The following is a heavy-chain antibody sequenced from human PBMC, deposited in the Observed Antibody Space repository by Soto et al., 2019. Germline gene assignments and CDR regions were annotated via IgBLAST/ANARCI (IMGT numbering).Heavy chain of an antibody. CDR2: IYYSGST. J-gene: IGHJ3*02. D-gene: IGHD3-3*01. CDR1: GGSLSSGSYY. Sequence: PSETLSPTCTVSGGSLSSGSYYWSWIRQPPGKGLEWTGYIYYSGSTNYNPSLKSRVTVSVDTSKNQFSLKLSSVTAADTAVYYCARGRFLEWLPPGDGAFDIWGQGTMVTVSS. CDR3: ARGRFLEWLPPGDGAFDI. V-gene: IGHV4-61*01.